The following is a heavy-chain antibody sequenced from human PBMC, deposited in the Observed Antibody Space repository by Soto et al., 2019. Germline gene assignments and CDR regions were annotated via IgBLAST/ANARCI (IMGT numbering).Heavy chain of an antibody. CDR2: IYYSGST. D-gene: IGHD2-15*01. J-gene: IGHJ3*02. CDR3: ARDYCSGGSCLIDAFDI. V-gene: IGHV4-59*01. CDR1: GGSISSYY. Sequence: ETLSLTCTVSGGSISSYYWSWIRQPPGKGLEWIGYIYYSGSTNYNPSPKSRVTISVDTSKNQFSLKLSSVTAADTAVYYCARDYCSGGSCLIDAFDIWGQGTMVTVSS.